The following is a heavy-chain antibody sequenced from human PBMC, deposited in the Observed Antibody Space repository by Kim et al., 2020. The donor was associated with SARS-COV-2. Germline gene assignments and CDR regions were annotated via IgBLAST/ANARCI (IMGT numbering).Heavy chain of an antibody. V-gene: IGHV1-2*06. CDR2: IHPHSGGT. J-gene: IGHJ6*01. D-gene: IGHD3-3*01. CDR1: GYTFTGYY. CDR3: ARESRFLAWFGDVYYYVMD. Sequence: ASVKVSCKASGYTFTGYYMHWVRQAPGQGLEWMVRIHPHSGGTNSAPKFQGMFTMTRSPSLRPASLALLPLLSASPSVYYCARESRFLAWFGDVYYYVMD.